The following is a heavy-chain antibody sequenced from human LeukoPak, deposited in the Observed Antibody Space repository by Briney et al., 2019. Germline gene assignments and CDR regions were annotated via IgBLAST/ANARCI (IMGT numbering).Heavy chain of an antibody. CDR2: ISSSGGST. J-gene: IGHJ4*02. Sequence: GGTLRLSCAASGFTFSSYGMTWVRQAPGKGLEWVSAISSSGGSTYYADSVKGRFTISRDNSKNTLYLQMNSLRADDTAVYYCAKLLNDYGDYYFDYWGQGTLVTVSS. V-gene: IGHV3-23*01. D-gene: IGHD4-17*01. CDR3: AKLLNDYGDYYFDY. CDR1: GFTFSSYG.